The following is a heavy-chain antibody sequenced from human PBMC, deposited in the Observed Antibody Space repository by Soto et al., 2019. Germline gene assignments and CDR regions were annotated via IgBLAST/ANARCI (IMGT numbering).Heavy chain of an antibody. J-gene: IGHJ4*02. V-gene: IGHV3-23*01. Sequence: GGSLRLSCAASGFTFSSYAMSWVRQAPGKGLEWVSGISGSGDSTYYADSVKGRFTISRDNSKNTLFLQMDNLRAEDTAIYYCAQWLADYWGQGTLVTVSS. D-gene: IGHD6-19*01. CDR3: AQWLADY. CDR2: ISGSGDST. CDR1: GFTFSSYA.